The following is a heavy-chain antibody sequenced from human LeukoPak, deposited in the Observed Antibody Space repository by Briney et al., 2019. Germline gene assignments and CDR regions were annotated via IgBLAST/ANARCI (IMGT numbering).Heavy chain of an antibody. CDR3: ATPRSPYYYYGMDV. J-gene: IGHJ6*02. CDR2: ISGGGDNT. CDR1: GFIFSSYA. V-gene: IGHV3-23*01. Sequence: PGGSLRLSCAASGFIFSSYAMSWVRQAPGKGLEWVSAISGGGDNTYYAASVKGRFTTTRDNSKNTLYLQMNSLRAEDTALYYCATPRSPYYYYGMDVWGQGTTVIVSS.